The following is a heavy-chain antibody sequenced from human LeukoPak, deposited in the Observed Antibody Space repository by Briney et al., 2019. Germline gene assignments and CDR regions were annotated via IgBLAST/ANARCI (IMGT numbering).Heavy chain of an antibody. J-gene: IGHJ4*02. CDR1: GGSISSINW. CDR2: NYYSGST. CDR3: ARGSAYGDYVDY. V-gene: IGHV4-4*02. D-gene: IGHD4-17*01. Sequence: SGTLSLTCAVSGGSISSINWWSWARQPAGEGLEWIGSNYYSGSTYYNPSLKSRVTISVDTSKNQFSLKLSSVTAADTAVYYCARGSAYGDYVDYWGQGTLVTVSS.